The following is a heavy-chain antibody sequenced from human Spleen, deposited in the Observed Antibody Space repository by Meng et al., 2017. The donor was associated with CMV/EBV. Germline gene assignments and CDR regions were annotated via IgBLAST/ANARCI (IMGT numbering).Heavy chain of an antibody. CDR3: ARGGDWFGP. Sequence: SVKVSCKASGGTFSSYTITWMRQAPGQGLEWMGRIIPILGIGNYAQKFQGRVTITADTSTSTAYMELSSLTSDDTAVYYCARGGDWFGPWGQGTLVTVSS. V-gene: IGHV1-69*02. J-gene: IGHJ5*02. CDR2: IIPILGIG. CDR1: GGTFSSYT.